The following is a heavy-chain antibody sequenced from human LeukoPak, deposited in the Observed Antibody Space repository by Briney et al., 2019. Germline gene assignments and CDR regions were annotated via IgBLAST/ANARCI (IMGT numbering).Heavy chain of an antibody. CDR3: ARGVAVAGDAFDI. CDR1: GGTFSSYA. J-gene: IGHJ3*02. CDR2: IIPIFGTA. V-gene: IGHV1-69*05. Sequence: SVKVSCKASGGTFSSYAISWVRQAPGQGLEWMGRIIPIFGTANYAQKFQGRVTITTDESTSTAYMELSSLRSEDTAVYYCARGVAVAGDAFDIWGQGTMVTVSS. D-gene: IGHD6-19*01.